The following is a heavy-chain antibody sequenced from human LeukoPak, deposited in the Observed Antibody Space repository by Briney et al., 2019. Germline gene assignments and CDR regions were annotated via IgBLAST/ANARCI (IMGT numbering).Heavy chain of an antibody. CDR1: GGSISSSTYY. Sequence: SETLSLTCTVSGGSISSSTYYWGWIRQPPGRGLEWIGSIYYSGNTYYNPSLKSRVTISVDTSKNQFSLKLRYVTAADTAVYYCAREGGSYFGNWFDPWGQGTLVTVSS. J-gene: IGHJ5*02. V-gene: IGHV4-39*02. D-gene: IGHD1-26*01. CDR2: IYYSGNT. CDR3: AREGGSYFGNWFDP.